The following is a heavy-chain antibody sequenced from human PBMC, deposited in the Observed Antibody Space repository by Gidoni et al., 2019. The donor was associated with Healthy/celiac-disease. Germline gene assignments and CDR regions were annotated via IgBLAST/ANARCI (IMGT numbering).Heavy chain of an antibody. V-gene: IGHV4-31*03. CDR3: ARVISDGSGSYALDY. CDR1: GRSIRSGGYY. D-gene: IGHD3-10*01. Sequence: QVQLQESGPGLVKPSQTLSLTCTVSGRSIRSGGYYWSWIRQHPGKGLEWIGYIYYSGSTYYNPSLKSRVTISVDTSKNQFSLKLSSVTAADTAVYYCARVISDGSGSYALDYWGQGTLVTVSS. J-gene: IGHJ4*02. CDR2: IYYSGST.